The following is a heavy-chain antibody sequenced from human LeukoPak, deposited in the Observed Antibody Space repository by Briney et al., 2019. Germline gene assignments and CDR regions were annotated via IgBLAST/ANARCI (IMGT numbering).Heavy chain of an antibody. CDR3: ARNNRWELQEEFDY. D-gene: IGHD1-26*01. J-gene: IGHJ4*02. CDR1: GFTFSGYW. CDR2: INSDGSST. V-gene: IGHV3-74*01. Sequence: GGSLRLSCAASGFTFSGYWMHWVRQAPGKGLVWVSRINSDGSSTSYADSVKGRFTISRDNAKNTLYLQMNSLRAEDTAVYYCARNNRWELQEEFDYWGQGTLVTVSS.